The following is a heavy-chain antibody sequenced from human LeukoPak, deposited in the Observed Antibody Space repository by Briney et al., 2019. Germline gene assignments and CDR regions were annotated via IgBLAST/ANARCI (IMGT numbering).Heavy chain of an antibody. CDR2: IISNSSTI. D-gene: IGHD3-3*01. J-gene: IGHJ3*02. CDR3: AGVFGVVTSDAFDM. CDR1: GFTFSSDS. Sequence: GGSLSLSCAASGFTFSSDSMNWGRQAPGKGLEWVSYIISNSSTIYYSYSVKGRFPITRDNDKNSLYLQMNRLRAEDTAVYYCAGVFGVVTSDAFDMWGEGPMVTVSS. V-gene: IGHV3-48*01.